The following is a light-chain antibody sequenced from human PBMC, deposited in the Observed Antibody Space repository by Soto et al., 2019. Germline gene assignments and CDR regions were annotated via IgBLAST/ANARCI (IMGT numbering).Light chain of an antibody. CDR2: AAS. CDR1: QGISNY. V-gene: IGKV1-27*01. J-gene: IGKJ1*01. CDR3: QKYNNAPRT. Sequence: DIQMTQSPSSLSASVGDTVTITCRASQGISNYLAWYQQKPGQVPNLLIYAASTLQSGVPSRFSGSGSGTDFTLTISSLRPEDLATYYGQKYNNAPRTFGQGTKVEI.